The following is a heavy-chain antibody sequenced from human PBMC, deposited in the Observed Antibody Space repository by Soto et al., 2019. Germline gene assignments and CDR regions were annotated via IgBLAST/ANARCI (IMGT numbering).Heavy chain of an antibody. CDR2: INSGSTSV. Sequence: EVQLVESGGGLVQPGGSLRLSCVASGFIFNSYSMNWVRQAPGKGLEWISYINSGSTSVFYADSVKGRFTISRDNAKNSLYLQMNRPRAEDTAVYYCGSSASPDAYWGQGTLVTVSS. D-gene: IGHD3-22*01. V-gene: IGHV3-48*01. J-gene: IGHJ4*02. CDR1: GFIFNSYS. CDR3: GSSASPDAY.